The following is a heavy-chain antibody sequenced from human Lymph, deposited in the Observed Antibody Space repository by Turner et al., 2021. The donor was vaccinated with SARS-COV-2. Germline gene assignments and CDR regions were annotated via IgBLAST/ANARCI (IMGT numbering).Heavy chain of an antibody. D-gene: IGHD2-2*02. CDR3: AREGYCSSTSCYRGQYYYYGMDV. V-gene: IGHV1-18*04. Sequence: QVQLVQSGAEVKKSGASGKVSCRASGYTFSSYGISWVRQAPGQGREWMGWISVYNGYTNYAQKLQGRVTMTTDPSTSTAYMELRSLRSDDTAVYYCAREGYCSSTSCYRGQYYYYGMDVWGQGTTVTVSS. CDR2: ISVYNGYT. CDR1: GYTFSSYG. J-gene: IGHJ6*02.